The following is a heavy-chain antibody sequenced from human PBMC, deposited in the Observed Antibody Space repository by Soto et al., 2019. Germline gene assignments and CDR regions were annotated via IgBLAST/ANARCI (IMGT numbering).Heavy chain of an antibody. J-gene: IGHJ4*02. V-gene: IGHV3-30*03. Sequence: GGSLRFSCAASGFIFSNHIMHWVRQPPGKGLEWVTLISNDGRNTYYTDSVKGRFIISRDNPKNTLFLQMNSLRPEDTAVYYCARETTTGTGDYWGQGTLVTVSS. CDR1: GFIFSNHI. CDR2: ISNDGRNT. D-gene: IGHD1-1*01. CDR3: ARETTTGTGDY.